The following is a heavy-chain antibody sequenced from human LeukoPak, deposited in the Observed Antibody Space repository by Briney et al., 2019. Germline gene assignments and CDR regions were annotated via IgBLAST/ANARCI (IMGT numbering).Heavy chain of an antibody. CDR2: ISSSSSNK. D-gene: IGHD2-2*01. CDR3: AKDREDIVVVPAAEGLEN. V-gene: IGHV3-48*01. Sequence: GGSLRLSCAASGFTFSSYGMNWVRQAPGKGLEWVSYISSSSSNKYYADSVKGRFTISRDNAKNSLYLQMNSLRAEDTAVYYCAKDREDIVVVPAAEGLENWGQGTLVTVSS. CDR1: GFTFSSYG. J-gene: IGHJ4*02.